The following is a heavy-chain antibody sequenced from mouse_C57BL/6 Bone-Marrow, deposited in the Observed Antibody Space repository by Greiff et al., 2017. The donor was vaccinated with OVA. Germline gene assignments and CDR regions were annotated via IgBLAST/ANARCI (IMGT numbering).Heavy chain of an antibody. CDR2: IYPRSGNT. CDR1: GYTFTSYG. D-gene: IGHD1-2*01. CDR3: ARSFPLAY. J-gene: IGHJ3*01. Sequence: VQRVESGAELARPGASVKLSCKASGYTFTSYGISWVKQRTGQGLEWIGEIYPRSGNTYYNEKFKGKATLTADKSSSTAYMELRSLTSEDSAVYFCARSFPLAYWGQGTLVTVSA. V-gene: IGHV1-81*01.